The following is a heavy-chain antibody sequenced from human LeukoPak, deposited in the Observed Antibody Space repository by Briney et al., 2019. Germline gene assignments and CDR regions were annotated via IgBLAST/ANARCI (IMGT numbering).Heavy chain of an antibody. D-gene: IGHD3-22*01. V-gene: IGHV4-59*01. CDR3: ARDPYYYDSSSS. J-gene: IGHJ5*02. CDR2: IYYSGST. Sequence: SETLSLTCTVSGGSISSYYWSWIRQPPGKGLEWIGYIYYSGSTNYNPSLKSRVTISVDTSKNQFSLKLSSVTAADTAVYYCARDPYYYDSSSSWGQGTLVTVSS. CDR1: GGSISSYY.